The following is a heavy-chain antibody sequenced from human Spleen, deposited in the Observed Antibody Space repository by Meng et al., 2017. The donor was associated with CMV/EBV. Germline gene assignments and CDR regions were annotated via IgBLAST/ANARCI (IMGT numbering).Heavy chain of an antibody. CDR3: AREEGTGMVH. D-gene: IGHD5-18*01. CDR2: IYSGARN. J-gene: IGHJ4*02. CDR1: GFAVDKPY. V-gene: IGHV3-53*01. Sequence: SCAASGFAVDKPYKTKDRQAERKELEWVTIIYSGARNYYANSVKRRITISRDNSKNTVYLQMNNLRAENTDIYCCAREEGTGMVHWGQGTLVTVSS.